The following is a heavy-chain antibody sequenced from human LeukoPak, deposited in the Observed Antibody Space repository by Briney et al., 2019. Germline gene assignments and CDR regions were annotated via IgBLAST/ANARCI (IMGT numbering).Heavy chain of an antibody. CDR2: INPNSGGT. Sequence: GAPVKVSCKASGYTFTGYYMHWVRQAPGQGLEWMGRINPNSGGTNYAQKFQDRVTMTRDTSISTAYMELSRLRSDDTAVYYCARAASHYYDSSGYYRRYFQHWGQGTLVTVSS. V-gene: IGHV1-2*06. J-gene: IGHJ1*01. D-gene: IGHD3-22*01. CDR3: ARAASHYYDSSGYYRRYFQH. CDR1: GYTFTGYY.